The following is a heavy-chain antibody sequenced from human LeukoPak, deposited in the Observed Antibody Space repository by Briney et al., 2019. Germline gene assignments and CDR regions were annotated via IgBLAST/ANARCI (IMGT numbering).Heavy chain of an antibody. V-gene: IGHV4-59*01. Sequence: PSETLSLTCTVSGGSINNYYWNWIRQPPGKGLEWIGYIYYTGNTNYNPSLKSRVTISVDTSKNQFSLKLGSVTAADTAVYYCARDRLQLQSWGQGTLVTVSS. CDR1: GGSINNYY. CDR2: IYYTGNT. CDR3: ARDRLQLQS. D-gene: IGHD5-24*01. J-gene: IGHJ5*02.